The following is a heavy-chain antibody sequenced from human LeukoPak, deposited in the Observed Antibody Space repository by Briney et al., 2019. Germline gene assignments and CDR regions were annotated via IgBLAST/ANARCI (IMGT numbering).Heavy chain of an antibody. CDR3: ARDRGTYSDY. Sequence: QPGRSLRLSCAASGFTFSSYGMHWVRQAPGKGLEWVAVISYDGSNKYYADSVKGRFTISRDNSKNTLYLQTNSLRAEDTAVYYCARDRGTYSDYWGQGTLVTVSS. CDR1: GFTFSSYG. V-gene: IGHV3-30*03. D-gene: IGHD1-26*01. J-gene: IGHJ4*02. CDR2: ISYDGSNK.